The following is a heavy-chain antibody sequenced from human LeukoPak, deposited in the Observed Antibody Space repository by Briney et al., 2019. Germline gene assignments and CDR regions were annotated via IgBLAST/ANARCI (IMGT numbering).Heavy chain of an antibody. J-gene: IGHJ4*02. D-gene: IGHD5-24*01. CDR3: ARVESRWIQLGGSFDY. CDR1: GFTFSSFE. CDR2: LSGSGTTI. V-gene: IGHV3-48*03. Sequence: PGGSLRLPCAASGFTFSSFEMTWVRQAPGKGLEWVSYLSGSGTTIYYADSVKGRFTISRDNAKNSLYLQMNSLRAEDTAVYYRARVESRWIQLGGSFDYWGQGTLVTVSS.